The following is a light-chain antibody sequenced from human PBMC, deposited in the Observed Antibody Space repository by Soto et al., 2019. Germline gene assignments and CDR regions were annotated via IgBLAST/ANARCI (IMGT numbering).Light chain of an antibody. CDR2: GAS. CDR3: HQNDNWPWT. V-gene: IGKV3-15*01. J-gene: IGKJ1*01. Sequence: EIVMTQSPATMSVSPGEGVTLSCRASQSVSSNLAWYQQRPGQSPRLLIYGASIRATGIPARFSGRGSGTEFTLTINSLQSEDFAVYYCHQNDNWPWTFGQGTKVEI. CDR1: QSVSSN.